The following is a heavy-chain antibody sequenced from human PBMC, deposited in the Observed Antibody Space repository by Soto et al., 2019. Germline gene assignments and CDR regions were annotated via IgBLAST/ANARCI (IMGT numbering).Heavy chain of an antibody. CDR3: ANGYCSSTSCYGIYYYYYMDV. D-gene: IGHD2-2*01. CDR1: GFTFSSYA. V-gene: IGHV3-23*01. CDR2: ISGSGGST. Sequence: EVQLLESGGGLVQPGGSLRLSCAASGFTFSSYAMSWVRQAPGKGLEWVSAISGSGGSTYYADSVKGRFTISRDNSNNTLYQQMNSLRAEDTAVYYCANGYCSSTSCYGIYYYYYMDVWGKGTTVTVSS. J-gene: IGHJ6*03.